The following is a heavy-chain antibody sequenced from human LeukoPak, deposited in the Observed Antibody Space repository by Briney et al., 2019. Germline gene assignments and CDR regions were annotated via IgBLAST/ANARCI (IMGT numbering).Heavy chain of an antibody. D-gene: IGHD6-13*01. J-gene: IGHJ4*02. CDR3: TTDSSSWYWGYYFDY. Sequence: GGSLRLSCAASGFTFSNAWMSWVRQAPGKGLEWVGRIKSKTDGGTTDYAAPVKGRFTISRDDSKNTLYLQMNSLKTEDTAVYYCTTDSSSWYWGYYFDYWGQGTLVTVSS. CDR1: GFTFSNAW. CDR2: IKSKTDGGTT. V-gene: IGHV3-15*01.